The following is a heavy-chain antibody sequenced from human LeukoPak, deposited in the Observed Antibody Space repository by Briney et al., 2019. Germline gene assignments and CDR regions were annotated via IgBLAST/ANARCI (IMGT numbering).Heavy chain of an antibody. CDR3: ARASHWLAFDD. J-gene: IGHJ4*02. Sequence: QPGESLRLSCAASGFTFSSYAMSWVRQAPGKGQEWVSAISGTGDTRDYADSVKGRFTISRDNSKNTLDLQMSSLRVDDTAVYFCARASHWLAFDDWGQGTLVTVSS. CDR2: ISGTGDTR. CDR1: GFTFSSYA. V-gene: IGHV3-23*01. D-gene: IGHD6-19*01.